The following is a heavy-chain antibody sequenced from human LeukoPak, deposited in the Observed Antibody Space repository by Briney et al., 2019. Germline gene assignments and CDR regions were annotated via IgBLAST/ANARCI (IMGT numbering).Heavy chain of an antibody. D-gene: IGHD3-22*01. CDR2: INPNSGGT. Sequence: GASVKVSCKASGYTFTGYYMRWVRQAPGQGLEWMGWINPNSGGTNYAQKFQGRVTMTRDTSISTAYMELSRLRSDDTAVYYCARTYYYDSSGYYYWDYWGQGTLVTVSS. CDR3: ARTYYYDSSGYYYWDY. CDR1: GYTFTGYY. V-gene: IGHV1-2*02. J-gene: IGHJ4*02.